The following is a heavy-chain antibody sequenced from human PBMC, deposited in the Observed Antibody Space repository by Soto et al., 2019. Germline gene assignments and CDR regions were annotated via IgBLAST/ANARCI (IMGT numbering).Heavy chain of an antibody. Sequence: GGSLRLSCAASGFTFSSYGMDWVRQAPGKGLEWVAVIWYDGSNKYYADSVKGRFTISRDNSKNTLYLQMNSLRAEDTAVYYCARDMAPSPNYYYGMDVWGQGTTVTVSS. CDR3: ARDMAPSPNYYYGMDV. CDR2: IWYDGSNK. V-gene: IGHV3-33*01. J-gene: IGHJ6*02. D-gene: IGHD3-10*01. CDR1: GFTFSSYG.